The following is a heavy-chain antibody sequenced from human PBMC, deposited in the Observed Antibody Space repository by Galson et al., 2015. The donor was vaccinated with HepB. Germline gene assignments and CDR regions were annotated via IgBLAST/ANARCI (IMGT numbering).Heavy chain of an antibody. J-gene: IGHJ3*01. CDR2: INTRTGDP. D-gene: IGHD3-10*01. Sequence: VKVSCKASGYIFSDNAMNWVRQAPGHGLEWMGWINTRTGDPTYAQGFTGRFVFSLDTSVSTVYVELTSLTSEDTAIYFCVGSGDFHAFYLWGQGTMVTVSS. CDR1: GYIFSDNA. CDR3: VGSGDFHAFYL. V-gene: IGHV7-4-1*02.